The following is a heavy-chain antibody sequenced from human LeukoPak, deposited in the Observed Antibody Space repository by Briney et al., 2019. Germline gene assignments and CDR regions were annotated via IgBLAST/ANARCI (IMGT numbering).Heavy chain of an antibody. J-gene: IGHJ4*02. Sequence: GGSLRLSCAASGFTFSSYSMNWVRQAPGKGLEWVSSISSSSSYIYYADSVKGRFTISRDNAKNSLYLQMNSLRAEDTALYYCAKDFQSALDYWGQGTLVTVSS. CDR3: AKDFQSALDY. V-gene: IGHV3-21*01. CDR2: ISSSSSYI. CDR1: GFTFSSYS.